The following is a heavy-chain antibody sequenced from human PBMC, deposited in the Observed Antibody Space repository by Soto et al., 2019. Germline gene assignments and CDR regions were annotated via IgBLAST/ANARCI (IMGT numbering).Heavy chain of an antibody. D-gene: IGHD3-22*01. Sequence: QVQLVQSGAEVKKPGSSVKVSCKTSGGTFSRFGISWVRQARGQGLEWMGGIIPMLGTPNYAQEFPGRVTITADVTTNTAHMELSSLRSEDTAVYFCARVVSNHVSGPHYDSYGMDVWGQGTAVTVSS. J-gene: IGHJ6*02. V-gene: IGHV1-69*11. CDR2: IIPMLGTP. CDR1: GGTFSRFG. CDR3: ARVVSNHVSGPHYDSYGMDV.